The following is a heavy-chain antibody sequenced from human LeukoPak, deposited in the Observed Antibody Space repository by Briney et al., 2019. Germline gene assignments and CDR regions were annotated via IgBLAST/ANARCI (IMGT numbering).Heavy chain of an antibody. CDR2: INEHGSEK. V-gene: IGHV3-7*03. Sequence: GGSLRLSCAASGFTFSNYWMRWVRQAPGKGLESVANINEHGSEKNYVDSVKGRFTISRDNAKNSLYLQMNSLRAEDTALYYCASLGYCSGGSCYARRDYWGQGTLVTVSS. CDR3: ASLGYCSGGSCYARRDY. CDR1: GFTFSNYW. J-gene: IGHJ4*02. D-gene: IGHD2-15*01.